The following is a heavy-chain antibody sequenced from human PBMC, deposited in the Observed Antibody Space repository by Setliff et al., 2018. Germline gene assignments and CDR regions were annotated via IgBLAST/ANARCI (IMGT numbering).Heavy chain of an antibody. CDR3: ARVGSKPQLGWFDP. CDR1: GFTFSTYW. Sequence: ASVKVSCVTSGFTFSTYWMHWVRQAPGQGLVWVARISTDGSSITYADSVKGRFTISRDNARNTLYLQMNSLTAEDTAVYYCARVGSKPQLGWFDPWGQGTLVTV. V-gene: IGHV3-74*03. J-gene: IGHJ5*02. D-gene: IGHD1-26*01. CDR2: ISTDGSSI.